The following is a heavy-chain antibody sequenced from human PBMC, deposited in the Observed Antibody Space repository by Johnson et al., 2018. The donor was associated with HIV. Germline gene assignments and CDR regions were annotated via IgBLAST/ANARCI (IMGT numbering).Heavy chain of an antibody. CDR1: GFTFSNYA. Sequence: VQLVESGGGLVQPGGSLRLSCAASGFTFSNYAMHWVRQAPGKGLEWVAVISYDGSNKYYADSVKVRFTIYNDNSKNTLYMQINSLRAEDTAVYYCARDRLDSSGWYGTDAFDIWGQGTMVTVSS. CDR2: ISYDGSNK. CDR3: ARDRLDSSGWYGTDAFDI. J-gene: IGHJ3*02. D-gene: IGHD6-19*01. V-gene: IGHV3-30-3*01.